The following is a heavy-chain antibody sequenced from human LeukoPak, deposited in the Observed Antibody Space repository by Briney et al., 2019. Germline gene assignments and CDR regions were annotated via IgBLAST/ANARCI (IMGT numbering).Heavy chain of an antibody. J-gene: IGHJ6*02. D-gene: IGHD3-16*01. CDR1: RFTLCSYA. CDR3: AKHWVMRSHFYYYYGMDV. V-gene: IGHV3-23*01. Sequence: GGSLRLSRAPSRFTLCSYAMSCVRPAPGGGVEWGLAIFVSGGSTYYAESVKGRVTSSRDDSKNTLYLQMNSLRAEDTALYYCAKHWVMRSHFYYYYGMDVWGQGTTVTVSS. CDR2: IFVSGGST.